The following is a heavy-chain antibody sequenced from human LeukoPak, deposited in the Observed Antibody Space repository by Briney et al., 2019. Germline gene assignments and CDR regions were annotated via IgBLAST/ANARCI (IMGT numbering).Heavy chain of an antibody. CDR2: TNHSGST. CDR3: ARRRNSYGYIYFDY. J-gene: IGHJ4*02. D-gene: IGHD5-18*01. V-gene: IGHV4-34*01. CDR1: GGSFSGYY. Sequence: SETLSLTCAVYGGSFSGYYWSWIRQPPGKGLEWIGETNHSGSTNYNPSLKSRVTISVDTSKSQFSLKLSSVTAADTAVYYCARRRNSYGYIYFDYWGQGTLVTVSS.